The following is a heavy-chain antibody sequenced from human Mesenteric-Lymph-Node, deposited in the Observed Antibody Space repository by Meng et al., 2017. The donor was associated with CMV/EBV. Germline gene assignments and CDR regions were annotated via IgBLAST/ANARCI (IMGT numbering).Heavy chain of an antibody. CDR1: GFTFTYYA. V-gene: IGHV3-23*01. D-gene: IGHD2-15*01. Sequence: GGSLRLSCATSGFTFTYYAMNWVRQAPGKGLEWVAGISGSDAFTYYASSVKGRFTISSDNAKNTVYLQMNTLTAGDTAVYYCAKAASNGWYYFDFWGQGMLVTVSS. CDR3: AKAASNGWYYFDF. CDR2: ISGSDAFT. J-gene: IGHJ4*02.